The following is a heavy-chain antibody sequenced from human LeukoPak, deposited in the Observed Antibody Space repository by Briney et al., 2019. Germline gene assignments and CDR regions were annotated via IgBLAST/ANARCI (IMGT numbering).Heavy chain of an antibody. CDR3: AKDLGTWELPKPLDY. V-gene: IGHV3-23*01. CDR1: GFTLSSYA. CDR2: IRVSGST. J-gene: IGHJ4*02. D-gene: IGHD1-26*01. Sequence: GGSLRLSCTTSGFTLSSYALSWVRQAPGKGLEWVSGIRVSGSTYYPDSVTGRFTISRDNSENTLYLQMSGLRAEDTAIYYCAKDLGTWELPKPLDYWGQGTLVTVSS.